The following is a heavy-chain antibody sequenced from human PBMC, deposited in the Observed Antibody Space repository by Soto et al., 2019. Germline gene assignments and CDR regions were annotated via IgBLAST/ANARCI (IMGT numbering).Heavy chain of an antibody. CDR3: ARVLRIDDFWSGSPYYYYGMDV. V-gene: IGHV3-33*01. D-gene: IGHD3-3*01. J-gene: IGHJ6*02. Sequence: LRLSCAASGFTFSSYGMHWVRQAPGKGLEWVAVIWYDGSNKYYADSVKGRFTISRDNSKNTLYLQMNSLRAEDTAVYYCARVLRIDDFWSGSPYYYYGMDVWGQGTTVTASS. CDR2: IWYDGSNK. CDR1: GFTFSSYG.